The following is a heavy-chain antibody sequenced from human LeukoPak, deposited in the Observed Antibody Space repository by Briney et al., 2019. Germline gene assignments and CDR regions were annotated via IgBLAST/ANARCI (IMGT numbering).Heavy chain of an antibody. CDR3: ARLAGRDLARSYYFDY. CDR1: GGSVSSYY. V-gene: IGHV4-59*02. D-gene: IGHD2-21*02. J-gene: IGHJ4*02. Sequence: PSETLSLTCSVSGGSVSSYYWSWIRQSPGKGLEWIGYIYYSGSTNYNPSLKSRVTISVDTSKIQFSLKLSSVTAADTAVYYCARLAGRDLARSYYFDYWGQGTLVTVSS. CDR2: IYYSGST.